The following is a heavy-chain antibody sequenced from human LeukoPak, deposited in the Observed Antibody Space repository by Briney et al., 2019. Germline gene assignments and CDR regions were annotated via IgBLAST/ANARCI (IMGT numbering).Heavy chain of an antibody. J-gene: IGHJ4*02. Sequence: SETLSLTCAVYGGSFSGYYRSWIRQPPGKGLEWIGEINHSGSTNYNPSLKSRVTISVDTSKNQFSLKLSSVTAADTAVYYCASTMVRGAPQDYWGQGTLVTVSS. CDR1: GGSFSGYY. V-gene: IGHV4-34*01. D-gene: IGHD3-10*01. CDR2: INHSGST. CDR3: ASTMVRGAPQDY.